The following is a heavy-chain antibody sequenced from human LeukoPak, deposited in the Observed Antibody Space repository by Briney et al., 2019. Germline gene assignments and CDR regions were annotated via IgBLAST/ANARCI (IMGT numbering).Heavy chain of an antibody. D-gene: IGHD3-16*02. J-gene: IGHJ1*01. Sequence: ASVKVSCKASGYTFTIYGISWVRQAPGQGLEWMGWISAYNGKTNYSQKLQGRVTMTTDTSTSTAYMELRSLRSDDTAVYYCARGLLTFGGVIGGPQALEYFQHWGQGTLVTVSS. CDR3: ARGLLTFGGVIGGPQALEYFQH. V-gene: IGHV1-18*01. CDR1: GYTFTIYG. CDR2: ISAYNGKT.